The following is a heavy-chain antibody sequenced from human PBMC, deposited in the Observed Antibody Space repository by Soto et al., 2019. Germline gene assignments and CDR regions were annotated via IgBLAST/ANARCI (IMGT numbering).Heavy chain of an antibody. CDR3: ARLWIFGVSRDYYGMDV. CDR2: IIPIIGKA. D-gene: IGHD3-3*01. CDR1: GYTFISYD. J-gene: IGHJ6*02. V-gene: IGHV1-69*13. Sequence: SVKVSCKASGYTFISYDINWVRQAPGQGLEWIGGIIPIIGKASYAQKFQGRVTITADESTSTAYMELSSLRSEDTAVYYCARLWIFGVSRDYYGMDVWGQGTTVTVSS.